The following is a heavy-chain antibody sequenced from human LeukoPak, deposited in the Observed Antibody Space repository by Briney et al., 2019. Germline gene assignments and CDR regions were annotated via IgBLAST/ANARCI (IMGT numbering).Heavy chain of an antibody. CDR3: ARMKVATTIYYYYYGMDV. D-gene: IGHD5-12*01. CDR1: GYTFTGYD. Sequence: ASVKVSCKASGYTFTGYDINWVRQATGQGLEWMGWMNPNSGNTGYAQKFQGRVTMTRNTSISTAYMELSSLRSEDTAVYYCARMKVATTIYYYYYGMDVWGRGTTVTVSS. V-gene: IGHV1-8*01. J-gene: IGHJ6*02. CDR2: MNPNSGNT.